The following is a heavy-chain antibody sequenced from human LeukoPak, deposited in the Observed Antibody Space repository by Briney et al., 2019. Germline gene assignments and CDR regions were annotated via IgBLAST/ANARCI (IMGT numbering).Heavy chain of an antibody. J-gene: IGHJ4*02. CDR3: ARVRYGSGSYYFDL. Sequence: GGSLRLSCAASGFTFSGYWMNWVRQAPGKGLEWVANIKQDGSEKYYVDSVKGRFTISRDNAKNSLYLQMNSLRAEDTAVYYCARVRYGSGSYYFDLWGQGTLVTVSS. CDR1: GFTFSGYW. CDR2: IKQDGSEK. V-gene: IGHV3-7*03. D-gene: IGHD3-10*01.